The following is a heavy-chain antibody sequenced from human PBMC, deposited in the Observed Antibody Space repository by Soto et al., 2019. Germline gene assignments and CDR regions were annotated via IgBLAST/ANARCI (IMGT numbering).Heavy chain of an antibody. D-gene: IGHD3-22*01. J-gene: IGHJ6*02. CDR3: ARARTRGTMIVIDSNNYGMDV. CDR2: IIPLFDAA. Sequence: QVQLVQSGAEVKKPGSSVKVSCKAAGGTFSKYAFSWVRQAPGQGLEWMGGIIPLFDAADYAKRFQGRVRINADESTTTAYKEQSSLRSDDTAIYYCARARTRGTMIVIDSNNYGMDVCGQGTTVKVSS. V-gene: IGHV1-69*01. CDR1: GGTFSKYA.